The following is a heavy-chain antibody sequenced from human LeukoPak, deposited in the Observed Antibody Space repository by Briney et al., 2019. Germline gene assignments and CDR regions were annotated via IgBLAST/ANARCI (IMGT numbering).Heavy chain of an antibody. CDR2: IIPIFGTA. V-gene: IGHV1-69*13. CDR1: GGTFSSYA. D-gene: IGHD4-17*01. J-gene: IGHJ6*02. Sequence: GASVKVSCKASGGTFSSYAISWVRQAPGQGLEWMGGIIPIFGTANYAQKFQGRVTITADESTSTAYMELSSLRSEDTAVYYCAIRLDYGDYYGMDVWGQGTTVTVSS. CDR3: AIRLDYGDYYGMDV.